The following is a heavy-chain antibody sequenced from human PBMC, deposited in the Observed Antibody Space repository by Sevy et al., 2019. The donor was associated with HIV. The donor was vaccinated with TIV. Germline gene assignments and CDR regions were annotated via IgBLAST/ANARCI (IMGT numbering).Heavy chain of an antibody. V-gene: IGHV3-30-3*01. CDR2: ISSNGDNA. CDR3: ARGPEWELTSFLSH. CDR1: GFAFRTYA. Sequence: GGSLRLSCAASGFAFRTYAFHWVRQAPGRGLEWVGLISSNGDNAFYANSVRGRFTISRDNSMNTLYLELNNLTPDDTAYSYCARGPEWELTSFLSHWGQGTLVTVSS. D-gene: IGHD3-9*01. J-gene: IGHJ4*02.